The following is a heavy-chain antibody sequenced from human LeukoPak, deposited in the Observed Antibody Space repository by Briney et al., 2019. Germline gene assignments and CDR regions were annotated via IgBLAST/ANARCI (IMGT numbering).Heavy chain of an antibody. J-gene: IGHJ4*02. CDR2: ISYDGSNK. Sequence: GGSLRLPCAASGFTFSSYGMHWVGQAPGKGLEWVAVISYDGSNKYYADSVKGRFTISRDNSKNTLYLQMNSLRAEDTAVYYCAKEDFDWSPSYWGQGTLVTVSS. CDR1: GFTFSSYG. CDR3: AKEDFDWSPSY. D-gene: IGHD3-9*01. V-gene: IGHV3-30*18.